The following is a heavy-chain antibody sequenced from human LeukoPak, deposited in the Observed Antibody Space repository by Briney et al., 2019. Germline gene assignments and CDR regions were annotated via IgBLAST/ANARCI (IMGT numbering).Heavy chain of an antibody. J-gene: IGHJ4*02. D-gene: IGHD3-22*01. CDR3: AKDMLRSDDSSGYYADY. V-gene: IGHV3-23*01. Sequence: GGSLRLSCAASGFTFSSYAMSWVRQAPGKGLEWVSAISGSGGGTYYADSVKGRFTISRDNSKNTLYLQMNSLRAEDTAVYYCAKDMLRSDDSSGYYADYWGQGTLVTVSS. CDR1: GFTFSSYA. CDR2: ISGSGGGT.